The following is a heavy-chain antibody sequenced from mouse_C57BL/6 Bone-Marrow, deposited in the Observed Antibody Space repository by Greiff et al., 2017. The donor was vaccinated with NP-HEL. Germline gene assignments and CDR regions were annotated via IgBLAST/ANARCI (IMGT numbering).Heavy chain of an antibody. V-gene: IGHV1-9*01. CDR3: ARRNQRTGIDY. Sequence: QVQLKESEAELMKPGASVKLSCKATGYKFPGYWIEWVKRRPGHGLEWIGEILPGSGSTNYNEKFKGKATFTADTSSNTAYMQLSSLTTEDSAIYYCARRNQRTGIDYWGQGTTLTVSS. J-gene: IGHJ2*01. CDR1: GYKFPGYW. D-gene: IGHD1-1*02. CDR2: ILPGSGST.